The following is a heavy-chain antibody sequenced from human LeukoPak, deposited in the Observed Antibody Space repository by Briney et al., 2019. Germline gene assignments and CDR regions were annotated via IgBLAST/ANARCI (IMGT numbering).Heavy chain of an antibody. Sequence: GGSLRLSCAASGFTFSSYSMNWVRQAPGKGLEWVSSISSSSSYIYYADSVKGRFTISRDNAKNSLYLQINSLRAEDTAVYYCARDGAHYYYYGMDVWGQGTTVTVSS. CDR3: ARDGAHYYYYGMDV. V-gene: IGHV3-21*01. CDR1: GFTFSSYS. D-gene: IGHD3-16*01. CDR2: ISSSSSYI. J-gene: IGHJ6*02.